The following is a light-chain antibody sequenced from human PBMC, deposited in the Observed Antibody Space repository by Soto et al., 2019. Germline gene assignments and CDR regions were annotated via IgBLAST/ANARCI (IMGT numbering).Light chain of an antibody. CDR3: SSYRSSSTYV. J-gene: IGLJ1*01. V-gene: IGLV2-14*01. Sequence: QSALTQPASVSGSPGQSITISCTGTSSDVGGYNYVSWYQQHPGKAPKLMIYDVSNRPSGVSNRFSGSKSGNTASLTISGLQVEDEADYYCSSYRSSSTYVFGTGTKLNVL. CDR2: DVS. CDR1: SSDVGGYNY.